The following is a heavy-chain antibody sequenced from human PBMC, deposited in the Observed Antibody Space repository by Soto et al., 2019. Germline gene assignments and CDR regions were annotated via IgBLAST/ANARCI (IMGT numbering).Heavy chain of an antibody. CDR2: IYYSGST. CDR1: GGSISSYY. Sequence: QVQLQESGPGLVKPSETLSLTCTVSGGSISSYYWSWIRQPPGKGLEWIGYIYYSGSTNYNPSLKRRVTIAVDTSKNQFSLKLSSVTAADTAVYYCASRYCSGGSCIPDAFDIWGQGTMVTVSS. V-gene: IGHV4-59*01. J-gene: IGHJ3*02. CDR3: ASRYCSGGSCIPDAFDI. D-gene: IGHD2-15*01.